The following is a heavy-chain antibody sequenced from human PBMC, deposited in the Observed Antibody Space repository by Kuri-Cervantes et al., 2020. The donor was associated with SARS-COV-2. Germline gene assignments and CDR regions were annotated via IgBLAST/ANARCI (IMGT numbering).Heavy chain of an antibody. J-gene: IGHJ3*02. V-gene: IGHV1-18*01. D-gene: IGHD2-2*02. CDR2: ISAYNGNT. CDR1: GYTFTSYG. CDR3: ARDAGSNLPDAIVLLSAFDI. Sequence: ASVKVSCKASGYTFTSYGISWVRQAPGQGLEWMGWISAYNGNTNYAQKIQGRVTMTTDTSTSTSYMELRSLRSDDTAVYYCARDAGSNLPDAIVLLSAFDIWGQGTMVTVSS.